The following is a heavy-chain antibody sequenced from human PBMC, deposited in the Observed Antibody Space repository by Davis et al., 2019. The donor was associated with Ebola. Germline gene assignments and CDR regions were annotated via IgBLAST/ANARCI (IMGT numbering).Heavy chain of an antibody. D-gene: IGHD3-22*01. J-gene: IGHJ5*02. CDR2: ISSSGSTI. CDR1: GFTFSDYY. CDR3: ARGDDSSGVRWFDP. V-gene: IGHV3-11*04. Sequence: GESLKISCAASGFTFSDYYMSWIRQAPGKGLEWVSYISSSGSTIYYADSVKGRFTISRDNAKNSLYLQMNSLRAEDTAVYYCARGDDSSGVRWFDPWGQGTLVTVSS.